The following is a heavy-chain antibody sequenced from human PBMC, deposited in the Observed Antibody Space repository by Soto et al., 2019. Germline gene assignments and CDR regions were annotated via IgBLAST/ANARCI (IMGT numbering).Heavy chain of an antibody. D-gene: IGHD3-10*01. CDR2: ISGSGGST. J-gene: IGHJ4*02. Sequence: GGSLRLSCAASGFTFSSYAMSWVRQAPGKGLEWVSAISGSGGSTYYADSVKGRFTISRDNSKNTLYLQMNSLRAEDTAVYYCAKAWDGSGSYYILLDYWGQGTLVTVSS. CDR1: GFTFSSYA. V-gene: IGHV3-23*01. CDR3: AKAWDGSGSYYILLDY.